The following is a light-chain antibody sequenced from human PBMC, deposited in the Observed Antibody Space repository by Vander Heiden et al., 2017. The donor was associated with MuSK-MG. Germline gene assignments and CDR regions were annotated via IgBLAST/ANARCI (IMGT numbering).Light chain of an antibody. J-gene: IGLJ2*01. CDR2: QDK. Sequence: SYELTQPPSVSVSPGQTASITCSGDKLGGKFATWYQQRPGQSPVLVIYQDKKRPSGIPERFSGSNSGDTATLTISETQAMDEAYYYCQAWDFNTVVFGGGTRLTVL. CDR1: KLGGKF. V-gene: IGLV3-1*01. CDR3: QAWDFNTVV.